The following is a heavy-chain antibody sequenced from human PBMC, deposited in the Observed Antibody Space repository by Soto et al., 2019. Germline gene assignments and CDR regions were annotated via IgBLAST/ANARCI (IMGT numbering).Heavy chain of an antibody. CDR2: MKPNSGNT. Sequence: ASVKVSCKASGYNFNTFDIYWIRQAIGHGLEWLGWMKPNSGNTGYAQELRGRVTMTRNTSNTKAYMELTSLKSDDTGVYYCPGGNLRYWGQATLVNVS. V-gene: IGHV1-8*02. J-gene: IGHJ4*02. CDR3: PGGNLRY. CDR1: GYNFNTFD.